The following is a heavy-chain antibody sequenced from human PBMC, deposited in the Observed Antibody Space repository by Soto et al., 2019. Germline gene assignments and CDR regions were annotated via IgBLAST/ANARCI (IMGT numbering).Heavy chain of an antibody. V-gene: IGHV1-69*01. J-gene: IGHJ3*02. D-gene: IGHD1-26*01. CDR1: GGTFSSYA. CDR2: IIPIFGTA. Sequence: QVQLVQSGAEVKKPGSSVNVSCKASGGTFSSYAISWVRQAPGQGLEWMGGIIPIFGTANYAQKFQGRVTITADESTSTAYMELSSLRSEDTAVYYCARDRDVGAKGGKDAFDIWGQGTMVTVSS. CDR3: ARDRDVGAKGGKDAFDI.